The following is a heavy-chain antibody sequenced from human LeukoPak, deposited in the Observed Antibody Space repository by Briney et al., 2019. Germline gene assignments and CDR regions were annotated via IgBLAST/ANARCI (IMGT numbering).Heavy chain of an antibody. J-gene: IGHJ4*02. CDR1: GFTFSSFG. Sequence: GASLKLSCAASGFTFSSFGMSWVRQAPGKGLEWISTISGSGGIIDYADSVKGRFTFSRDNSRNMVYLQMNSLRAEDTAVYYCAKDLPDYGDYIEGYWGQGTLVTVSS. CDR2: ISGSGGII. V-gene: IGHV3-23*01. D-gene: IGHD4-17*01. CDR3: AKDLPDYGDYIEGY.